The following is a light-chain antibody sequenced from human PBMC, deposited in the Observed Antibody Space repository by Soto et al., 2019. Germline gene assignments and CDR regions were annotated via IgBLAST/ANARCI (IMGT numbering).Light chain of an antibody. J-gene: IGKJ5*01. CDR1: QNINNC. CDR3: QQLNSYLSIT. CDR2: GAS. Sequence: EIQMTQSPPSLSASVGDRVTITCRTSQNINNCLNWYQQRPGKAPKLLIYGASSLQSGVPSRFSGSGSGTEFTLTISSLQPEDFATYYCQQLNSYLSITFGQGTRLEIK. V-gene: IGKV1-17*01.